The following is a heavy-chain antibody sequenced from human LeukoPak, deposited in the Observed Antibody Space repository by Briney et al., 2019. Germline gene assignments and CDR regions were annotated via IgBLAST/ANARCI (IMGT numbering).Heavy chain of an antibody. CDR1: GGSISSYY. CDR2: IYYSGST. Sequence: PSETLSLTCTVSGGSISSYYWSWIRQPPGKGLEWLGYIYYSGSTNYNPSLKSRVTISVDTSKNQFSLKLSSVTAADTAVYYCARELLWFGGSAFDIWGPGTMVTVSS. J-gene: IGHJ3*02. V-gene: IGHV4-59*01. CDR3: ARELLWFGGSAFDI. D-gene: IGHD3-10*01.